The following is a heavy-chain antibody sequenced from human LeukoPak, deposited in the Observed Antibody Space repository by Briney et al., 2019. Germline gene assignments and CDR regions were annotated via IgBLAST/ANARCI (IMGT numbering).Heavy chain of an antibody. CDR2: IYPGDSDT. CDR1: GYSFTSYW. Sequence: GGSLRLSCKGSGYSFTSYWIGWVRQMPGKGLEWMGLIYPGDSDTIYSPSFQGQVTISADKSISTAYLQWSSLKAPDTAMYYCARLVPIVVVPAADNWFDPWGQGTLVTVSS. J-gene: IGHJ5*02. V-gene: IGHV5-51*01. CDR3: ARLVPIVVVPAADNWFDP. D-gene: IGHD2-2*01.